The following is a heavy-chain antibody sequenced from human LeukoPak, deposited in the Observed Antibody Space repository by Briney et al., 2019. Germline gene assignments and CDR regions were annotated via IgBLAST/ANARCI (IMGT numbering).Heavy chain of an antibody. Sequence: ASVKVSCKASGYTFTSYYMHWVRQAPGQGLEWMGIINPSGGSTSYAQKFQGRVTMTRDTSTSTVYMELSSLRSEDTAVYYCARDGAYCSSTSCYAYNWFDPWGQGTLVTVSS. CDR1: GYTFTSYY. J-gene: IGHJ5*02. D-gene: IGHD2-2*01. CDR3: ARDGAYCSSTSCYAYNWFDP. V-gene: IGHV1-46*01. CDR2: INPSGGST.